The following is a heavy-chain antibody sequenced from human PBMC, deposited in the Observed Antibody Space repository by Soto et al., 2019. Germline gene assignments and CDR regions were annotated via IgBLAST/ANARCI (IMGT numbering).Heavy chain of an antibody. CDR3: ARDRTAANWFDP. V-gene: IGHV3-30-3*01. CDR1: GFTFSSYA. Sequence: PGGSLRLSCAASGFTFSSYAMHWVRQAPGKGLEWVAVISYDGSNKYYADSVKGRFTISRDNSKNTLYLQMNSLRAEDTAVYYCARDRTAANWFDPWGQGTLVTVSS. J-gene: IGHJ5*02. D-gene: IGHD5-18*01. CDR2: ISYDGSNK.